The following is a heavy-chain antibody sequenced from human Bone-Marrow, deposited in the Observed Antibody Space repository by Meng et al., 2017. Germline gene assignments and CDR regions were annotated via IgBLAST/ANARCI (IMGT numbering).Heavy chain of an antibody. V-gene: IGHV4-31*03. CDR1: GASISSGGYY. J-gene: IGHJ4*02. Sequence: QVQLQESGPGLVKPSQTLSLTCTVSGASISSGGYYWSWIRQRPGKGLEWIGYIYYSGSTYYNPSLKSRVTISVDTSKNQFSLKLTSVTAADTAVYYCARALGDTSGYNPEHYFDYWGQGTLVTVSS. D-gene: IGHD3-22*01. CDR2: IYYSGST. CDR3: ARALGDTSGYNPEHYFDY.